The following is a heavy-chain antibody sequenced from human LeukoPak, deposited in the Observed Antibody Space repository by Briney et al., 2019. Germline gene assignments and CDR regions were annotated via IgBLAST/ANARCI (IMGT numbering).Heavy chain of an antibody. CDR3: VKDRRLNSYSLDT. J-gene: IGHJ3*01. D-gene: IGHD3-16*01. CDR2: ISWNTGRI. Sequence: GGFLRLSCVGSGFTFEDYAMHWVRQVPGRGLEWVSGISWNTGRIGYADSVKGRFTISRDNAKKSLYLQMNSLRPEDTAWYFCVKDRRLNSYSLDTWGQGTLVTVS. V-gene: IGHV3-9*01. CDR1: GFTFEDYA.